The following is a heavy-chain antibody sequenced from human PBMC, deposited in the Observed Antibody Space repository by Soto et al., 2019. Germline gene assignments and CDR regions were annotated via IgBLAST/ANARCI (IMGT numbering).Heavy chain of an antibody. CDR3: ARTMIVVVITRGPTYYFDY. CDR2: IYYSGST. V-gene: IGHV4-30-4*01. D-gene: IGHD3-22*01. J-gene: IGHJ4*02. CDR1: GGSISSGDYC. Sequence: SETLSLTCTVSGGSISSGDYCWSWIRQPPGKGLEWIGYIYYSGSTYYNPSLKSRVTISVDTSKNQFSLKLSSVTAADTAVYYCARTMIVVVITRGPTYYFDYWGQGTLVTVSS.